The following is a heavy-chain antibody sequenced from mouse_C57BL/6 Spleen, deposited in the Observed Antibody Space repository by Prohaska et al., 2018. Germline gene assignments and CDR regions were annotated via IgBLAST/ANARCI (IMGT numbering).Heavy chain of an antibody. V-gene: IGHV4-1*01. Sequence: GDINSDGSAINYAPSIKDRFTIFRDNAKNTLYLQMSKVRSEDTALYYCASPNWDWYFDVWGTGTTVTVSS. CDR2: INSDGSAI. D-gene: IGHD4-1*01. J-gene: IGHJ1*03. CDR3: ASPNWDWYFDV.